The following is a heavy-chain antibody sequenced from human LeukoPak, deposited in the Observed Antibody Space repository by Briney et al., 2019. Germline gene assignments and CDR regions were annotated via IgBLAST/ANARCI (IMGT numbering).Heavy chain of an antibody. CDR2: INPDGSST. Sequence: GGSLRLSCTGSGFTFSTYWMHWVRQAPGKGLVWVSRINPDGSSTNYADSVKGRFTISRDNAKNSLYLQMNSLRAEDTAVYYCAREGRGWYYFDYWGQGTLVTVSS. J-gene: IGHJ4*02. CDR3: AREGRGWYYFDY. CDR1: GFTFSTYW. V-gene: IGHV3-74*01. D-gene: IGHD6-19*01.